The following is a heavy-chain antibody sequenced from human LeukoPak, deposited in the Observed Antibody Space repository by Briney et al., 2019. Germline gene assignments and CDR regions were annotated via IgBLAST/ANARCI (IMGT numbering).Heavy chain of an antibody. J-gene: IGHJ6*03. Sequence: GGSLRLSCAASGFTFSNYKMNWVRQTPRKGLEWVSSITRGSIYTFYADSVKGRFTISRDNAKNSLSLQMNSLRAEDTAVYYCARDPYNGSYGDDYYYYMDVWGKGTTVTVSS. CDR3: ARDPYNGSYGDDYYYYMDV. CDR2: ITRGSIYT. D-gene: IGHD1-26*01. V-gene: IGHV3-21*01. CDR1: GFTFSNYK.